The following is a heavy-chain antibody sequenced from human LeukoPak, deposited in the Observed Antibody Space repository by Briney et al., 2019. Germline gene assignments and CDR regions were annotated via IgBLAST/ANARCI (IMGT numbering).Heavy chain of an antibody. CDR3: ARDPHSSGWPSGY. V-gene: IGHV4-39*02. D-gene: IGHD6-19*01. CDR1: GGSISSSSYY. J-gene: IGHJ4*02. Sequence: SETLSLTCTVSGGSISSSSYYWGWIRQPPGKGLEWIGSIYYSGSTYYNPSLKSRVTISVDTSKNQFSLKLSSVTAADTAVYYCARDPHSSGWPSGYWGQGTLVTVSS. CDR2: IYYSGST.